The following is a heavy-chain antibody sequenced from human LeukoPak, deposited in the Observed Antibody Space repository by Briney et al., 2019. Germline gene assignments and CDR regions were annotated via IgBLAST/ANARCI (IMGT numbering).Heavy chain of an antibody. J-gene: IGHJ4*02. CDR1: GFTFTSFA. V-gene: IGHV3-23*01. CDR2: ISRSGVAT. Sequence: GGSLRLSCAASGFTFTSFAMSWVRQAPGQGLELVSSISRSGVATYYANSVKGRFTISRDNSKNTVYLQMSSLRAEDTAMYYCAKHSHDGSAPYYEVQLDYWGQGTLVTVSS. CDR3: AKHSHDGSAPYYEVQLDY. D-gene: IGHD3-22*01.